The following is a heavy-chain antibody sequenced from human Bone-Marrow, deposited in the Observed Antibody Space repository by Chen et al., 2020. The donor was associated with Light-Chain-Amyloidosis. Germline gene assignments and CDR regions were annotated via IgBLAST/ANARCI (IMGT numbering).Heavy chain of an antibody. CDR3: ARGKNSFDN. J-gene: IGHJ4*02. CDR2: IRNKDHGSTT. Sequence: EVQLVQSGGGLVKPGGSLRLSCAVSGFPPSDYYMDWARQGPGGGLEWLARIRNKDHGSTTEYAPSVRGRFFISRDESQSSVSLQMNSLRVEDTAVYYCARGKNSFDNWGQGTLVTVSS. V-gene: IGHV3-72*01. CDR1: GFPPSDYY.